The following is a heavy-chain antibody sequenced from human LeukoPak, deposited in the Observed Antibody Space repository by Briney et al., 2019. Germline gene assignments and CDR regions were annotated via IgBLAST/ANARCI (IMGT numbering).Heavy chain of an antibody. CDR1: KFTFGDYA. Sequence: GGSLRLSCIVSKFTFGDYAMNWVRQAPGKGLEWVSSISSSSSYIYYADSVKGRFTISRDNAKNSLYLQMNSLRAEDTAVYYCARDLHSSSSRAFDIWGQGTMVTVSS. CDR3: ARDLHSSSSRAFDI. J-gene: IGHJ3*02. CDR2: ISSSSSYI. D-gene: IGHD6-6*01. V-gene: IGHV3-21*01.